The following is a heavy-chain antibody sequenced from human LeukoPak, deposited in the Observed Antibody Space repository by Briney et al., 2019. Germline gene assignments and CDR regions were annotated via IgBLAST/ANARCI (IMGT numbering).Heavy chain of an antibody. CDR3: ARDLGYDSSGYYGSDY. D-gene: IGHD3-22*01. V-gene: IGHV1-69*04. CDR1: GGTFSSYA. CDR2: IIPILGIA. J-gene: IGHJ4*02. Sequence: ASVKVSCKASGGTFSSYAISWVRQAPGQGLEWMGRIIPILGIANYAQKFQGRVTITADKSTSTAYMELSSLRSEDTAVYYCARDLGYDSSGYYGSDYWGQGTLVTVSS.